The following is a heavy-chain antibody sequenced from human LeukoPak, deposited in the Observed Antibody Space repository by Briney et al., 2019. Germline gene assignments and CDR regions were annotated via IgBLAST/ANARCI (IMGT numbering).Heavy chain of an antibody. CDR2: MYYRGKT. J-gene: IGHJ4*02. D-gene: IGHD1-7*01. V-gene: IGHV4-39*07. CDR1: GGSIITNDYY. Sequence: SETLSLTCVVSGGSIITNDYYWGWIRHPPGKGLEWVGHMYYRGKTFYNPSLKSRVTISVDTSKNQFSLKLRSVTAADTAVYYCARLYGNYQNYFDYWGQGTLVTVSS. CDR3: ARLYGNYQNYFDY.